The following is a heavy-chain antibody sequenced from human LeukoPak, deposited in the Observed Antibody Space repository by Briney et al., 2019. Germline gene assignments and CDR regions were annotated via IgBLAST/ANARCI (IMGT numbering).Heavy chain of an antibody. CDR2: MYNSGTS. CDR1: GASITSHPW. J-gene: IGHJ4*02. D-gene: IGHD7-27*01. V-gene: IGHV4-4*02. CDR3: ARGGNWDFDY. Sequence: PSETLSLTCAVSGASITSHPWNWVRQPPGEGLEWIGEMYNSGTSTFKPSLRSRVIMFFDESKNHFSLKLNSVTAADTAVYYCARGGNWDFDYWGQGVLVIVSS.